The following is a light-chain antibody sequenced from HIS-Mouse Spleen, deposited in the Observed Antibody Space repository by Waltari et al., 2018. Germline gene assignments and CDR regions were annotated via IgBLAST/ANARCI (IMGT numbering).Light chain of an antibody. Sequence: SYELTQPPSVSVSPGQTASITCPGDKLGDKYACWYQQKPGQSPVLVTNQDSKRPSGIPERFSGSNSGNTATLTISGTQAMDEADYYCQAWDSSYSVFGGGTKLTVL. V-gene: IGLV3-1*01. CDR3: QAWDSSYSV. J-gene: IGLJ2*01. CDR1: KLGDKY. CDR2: QDS.